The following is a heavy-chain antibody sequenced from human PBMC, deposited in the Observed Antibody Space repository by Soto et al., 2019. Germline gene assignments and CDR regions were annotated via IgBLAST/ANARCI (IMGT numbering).Heavy chain of an antibody. Sequence: EVQLLESGGGLVQPGGSLRLSCAASGFTFSSYAMSWVRQAPGKGLEWVSAISSSGGSTYYADSVKGRFTISRDNSKNTLYLQMNSLRAEDTAVYYCAKDLIGYCSGGSCYSEWYFDLWGRGTLVTVSS. CDR3: AKDLIGYCSGGSCYSEWYFDL. CDR2: ISSSGGST. D-gene: IGHD2-15*01. V-gene: IGHV3-23*01. CDR1: GFTFSSYA. J-gene: IGHJ2*01.